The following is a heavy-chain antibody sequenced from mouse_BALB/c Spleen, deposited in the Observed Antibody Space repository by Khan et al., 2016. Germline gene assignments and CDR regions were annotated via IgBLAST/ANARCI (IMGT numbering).Heavy chain of an antibody. CDR3: ARVHYGNYYFDY. J-gene: IGHJ2*01. V-gene: IGHV7-3*02. Sequence: EVELVESGGGLVQPGGSLRLSCATSGFTFTDYYMSWVRQPPGKALEWLGFIRNKANGYTSEYSATVKGRFTISRDTSQTILYLQMNTLRAEDSATYYCARVHYGNYYFDYWGQGTTLTVSS. D-gene: IGHD2-1*01. CDR1: GFTFTDYY. CDR2: IRNKANGYTS.